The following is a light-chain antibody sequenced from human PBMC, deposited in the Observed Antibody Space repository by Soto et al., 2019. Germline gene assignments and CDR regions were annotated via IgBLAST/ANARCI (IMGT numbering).Light chain of an antibody. CDR3: QKYNSAPPWT. CDR1: QGISNY. V-gene: IGKV1-27*01. CDR2: AAS. J-gene: IGKJ1*01. Sequence: DIQMTQSPSSLSASVGDRVTIYCRASQGISNYLAWYQQKPVKVPKLLIYAASSLQSGVPSRFSGSGSGTDFTLTISSLQPEDVATYYCQKYNSAPPWTFGQGTKV.